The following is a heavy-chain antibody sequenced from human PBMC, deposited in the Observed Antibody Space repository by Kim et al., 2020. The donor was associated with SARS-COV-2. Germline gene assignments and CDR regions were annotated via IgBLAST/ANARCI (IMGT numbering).Heavy chain of an antibody. CDR1: GFTFSDYY. CDR3: AREAAAGMAFDI. J-gene: IGHJ3*02. CDR2: ISSSSSYT. D-gene: IGHD6-13*01. Sequence: GSLRLSCAASGFTFSDYYMSWIRQAPGKGLEWVSYISSSSSYTNYADSVKGRFTISRDNAKNSLYLQMNSLRAEDTAVYYCAREAAAGMAFDIWGQGTMVTVSS. V-gene: IGHV3-11*05.